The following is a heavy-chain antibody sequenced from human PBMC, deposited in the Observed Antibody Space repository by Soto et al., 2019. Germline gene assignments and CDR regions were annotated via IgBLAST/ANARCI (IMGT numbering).Heavy chain of an antibody. V-gene: IGHV1-8*01. J-gene: IGHJ5*02. CDR1: GYTFTSND. D-gene: IGHD1-26*01. CDR3: AREREGSGFDP. CDR2: MNPNSGNT. Sequence: GTSVKVSCKDSGYTFTSNDINWVRQATGQGLEWMGWMNPNSGNTAYAQKFQGRVTMTRNTSISTAYMELSSLRSEDTAVYYCAREREGSGFDPWGQGTLVTVSS.